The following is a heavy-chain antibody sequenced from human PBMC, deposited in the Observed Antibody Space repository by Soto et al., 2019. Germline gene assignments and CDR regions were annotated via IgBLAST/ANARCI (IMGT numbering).Heavy chain of an antibody. J-gene: IGHJ6*02. CDR3: ARTPRIAAAAHQYYYYYYGMDV. D-gene: IGHD6-13*01. CDR1: GFSLSTSGMC. CDR2: IDWDDDK. Sequence: SGPTLVNPTQTLTLTCTFSGFSLSTSGMCVSWIRQPPGKALEWLALIDWDDDKYYSTSLKTRLTISKDTSKNQVVLTMTNMEPVATATYYCARTPRIAAAAHQYYYYYYGMDVWGQGTTVTVSS. V-gene: IGHV2-70*01.